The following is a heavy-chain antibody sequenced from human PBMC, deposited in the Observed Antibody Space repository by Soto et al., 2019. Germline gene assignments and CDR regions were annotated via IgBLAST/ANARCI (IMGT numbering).Heavy chain of an antibody. J-gene: IGHJ4*02. CDR3: AKDIKPVTYYDILTGYPLFDY. CDR2: ISGSGGST. Sequence: GGSLRLSCAASGFTFSSYAVSWVRQAPGKGLEWVSAISGSGGSTYYADSVKGRFTISRDNSKNTLYLQMNSLRAEDTAVYYCAKDIKPVTYYDILTGYPLFDYWGQGTLVTVSS. V-gene: IGHV3-23*01. D-gene: IGHD3-9*01. CDR1: GFTFSSYA.